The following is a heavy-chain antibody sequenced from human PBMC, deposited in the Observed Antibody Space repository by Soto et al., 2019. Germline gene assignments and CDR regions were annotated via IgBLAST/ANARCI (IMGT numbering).Heavy chain of an antibody. V-gene: IGHV3-23*01. CDR1: GFPFSSYA. D-gene: IGHD6-19*01. J-gene: IGHJ4*02. CDR2: ISGNGAET. Sequence: EVQLLESGGGLVQPGGSVRLSCAASGFPFSSYAMSWVRQAPGKGLEWVSAISGNGAETSYAASVRGRFTISRDNSRDTMYLQMNSLRAADTVVYYCGKERRGSGWFACSYWGQGILVTVSS. CDR3: GKERRGSGWFACSY.